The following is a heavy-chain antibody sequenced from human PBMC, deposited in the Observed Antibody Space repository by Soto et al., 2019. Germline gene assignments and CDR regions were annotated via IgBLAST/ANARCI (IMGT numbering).Heavy chain of an antibody. CDR2: IYWDDDR. J-gene: IGHJ4*02. D-gene: IGHD1-1*01. CDR1: GFSLSTSGVG. Sequence: QITLKESTPPLVKPTQTLTLTCTFSGFSLSTSGVGVGWIRQPPGKALEWLALIYWDDDRRHSPSLKSRLTTXKXPXXNHVVRTHTNIDPVDTATYYCAHSPRTGTQAYFDYWGQGTLVPVSS. CDR3: AHSPRTGTQAYFDY. V-gene: IGHV2-5*02.